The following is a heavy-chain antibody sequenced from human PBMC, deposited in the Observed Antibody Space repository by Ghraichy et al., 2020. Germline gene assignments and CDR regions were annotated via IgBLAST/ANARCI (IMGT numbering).Heavy chain of an antibody. V-gene: IGHV4-34*01. CDR3: ARGGFRPHFHITPYYYLQG. CDR1: GGSFSNYY. J-gene: IGHJ4*02. D-gene: IGHD3-22*01. Sequence: GSLSLTCAVYGGSFSNYYWSWIRQPPGKGLEWIGEINHSGSTNYNPSLKSRVTISVDTSKNQFSLKLSSVNAADTAVYYCARGGFRPHFHITPYYYLQGWGQGTLVTVSS. CDR2: INHSGST.